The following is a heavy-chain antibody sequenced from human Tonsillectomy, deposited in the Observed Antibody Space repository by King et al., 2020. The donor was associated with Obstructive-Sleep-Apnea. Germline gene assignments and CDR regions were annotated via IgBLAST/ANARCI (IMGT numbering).Heavy chain of an antibody. J-gene: IGHJ3*02. D-gene: IGHD2-15*01. CDR2: IKSKTDGGTT. CDR3: TTGLRDSSGGYHGDDAFDI. Sequence: VQLVESGGGLVEPGGSLRLSCAASGFTFSNAWMIWVRQAPRQGLEWVGRIKSKTDGGTTHCAAPVRGRFSISRDDARSTAYLQLNSLRTEDTAVYYRTTGLRDSSGGYHGDDAFDIWGQGKMVTVSS. V-gene: IGHV3-15*01. CDR1: GFTFSNAW.